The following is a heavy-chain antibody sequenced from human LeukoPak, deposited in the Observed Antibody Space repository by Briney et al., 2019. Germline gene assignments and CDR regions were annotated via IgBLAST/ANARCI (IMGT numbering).Heavy chain of an antibody. V-gene: IGHV3-23*01. CDR2: ISGSGGST. CDR3: AKLLGALERYFDY. J-gene: IGHJ4*02. D-gene: IGHD1-1*01. CDR1: GFTFSSYA. Sequence: GGSLRLSCAASGFTFSSYAMSWVRQAPGKGVEWVSAISGSGGSTYYADSVKGRFTISRDNSKNTLYLQMNSLRAEDTAVYYCAKLLGALERYFDYWGQGTLVTVSS.